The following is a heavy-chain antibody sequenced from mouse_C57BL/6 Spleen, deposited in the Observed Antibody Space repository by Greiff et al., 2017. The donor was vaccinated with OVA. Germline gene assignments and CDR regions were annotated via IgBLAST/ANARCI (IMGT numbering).Heavy chain of an antibody. CDR3: ASHYYGSSYDYFDY. D-gene: IGHD1-1*01. J-gene: IGHJ2*01. CDR2: IYPGDGDT. CDR1: GYAFSSSW. V-gene: IGHV1-82*01. Sequence: VQLQQSGPELVKPGASVKISCKASGYAFSSSWMNWVQQRPGKGLEWIGRIYPGDGDTNYNGKFKGKATLTADKSSSTAYMQLSSLTSEDSAVYFWASHYYGSSYDYFDYWGQGTTLTVSS.